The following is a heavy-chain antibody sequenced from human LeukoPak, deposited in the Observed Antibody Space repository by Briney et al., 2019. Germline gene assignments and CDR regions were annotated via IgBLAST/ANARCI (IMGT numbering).Heavy chain of an antibody. CDR1: GDSISSYY. D-gene: IGHD1-20*01. CDR2: IYYDGST. Sequence: SETLSLTCTVSGDSISSYYCSWIRQPPGKGLEWIGCIYYDGSTNYNPSLKSRITMSLDTSKNQFSLKLASVTAADTAVYYCARYNWPNRFDPWGQGTLVTVSS. V-gene: IGHV4-59*01. J-gene: IGHJ5*02. CDR3: ARYNWPNRFDP.